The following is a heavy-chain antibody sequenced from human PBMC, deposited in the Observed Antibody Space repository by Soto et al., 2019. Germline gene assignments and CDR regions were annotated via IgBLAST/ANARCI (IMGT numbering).Heavy chain of an antibody. CDR1: GGSISSGGYY. Sequence: QVQLQESGPGLVKPSQTLSLTCTVSGGSISSGGYYWSWIRQHPGKGLEWIGYIYYSGSTYYNPSPKIRVTLSINTSKDQFSLKLSPVAAADTAVYYWAGTRPDRGYVLEHFDYWGQGTLVTVSS. CDR2: IYYSGST. J-gene: IGHJ4*02. D-gene: IGHD5-12*01. V-gene: IGHV4-31*03. CDR3: AGTRPDRGYVLEHFDY.